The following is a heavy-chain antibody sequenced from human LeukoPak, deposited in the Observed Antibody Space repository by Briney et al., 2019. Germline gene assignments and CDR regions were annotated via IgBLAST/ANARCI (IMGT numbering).Heavy chain of an antibody. J-gene: IGHJ4*02. CDR2: IKSKTDGGTA. V-gene: IGHV3-15*01. CDR3: TTRTTVTTMGTDY. CDR1: GFTFNNAW. D-gene: IGHD4-17*01. Sequence: GGSLRLSCAASGFTFNNAWMSWVRQAPGKGLEWVGLIKSKTDGGTADYVAPVKGRFTISRDDSKNTLFLRMNSLKTEDTAVYYCTTRTTVTTMGTDYWGQGTLVTVSS.